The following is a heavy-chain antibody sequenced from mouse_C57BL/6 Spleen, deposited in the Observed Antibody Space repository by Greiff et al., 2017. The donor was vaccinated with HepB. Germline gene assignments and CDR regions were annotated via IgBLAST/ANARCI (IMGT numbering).Heavy chain of an antibody. CDR2: IYPGDGDT. CDR1: GYAFSSYW. CDR3: ARDLGLRRGFAY. D-gene: IGHD2-4*01. Sequence: VQLQQSGAELVKPGASVKISCKASGYAFSSYWTNWVKQRPGKGLEWIGQIYPGDGDTNYNGKFKGKATLTADKSSSTAYMQLSSLTSEDSAVYFCARDLGLRRGFAYWGQGTLVTVSA. V-gene: IGHV1-80*01. J-gene: IGHJ3*01.